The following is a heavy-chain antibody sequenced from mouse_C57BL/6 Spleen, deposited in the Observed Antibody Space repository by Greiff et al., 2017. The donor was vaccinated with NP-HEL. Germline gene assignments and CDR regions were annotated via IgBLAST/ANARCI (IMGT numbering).Heavy chain of an antibody. D-gene: IGHD1-1*01. J-gene: IGHJ2*01. Sequence: EVQLVESGAELVRPGASVKLSCTASGFNIKDDYMHWVKQRPEQGLEWIGGIDPENGDTEYASKYQGKATITADTSSNTAYLQLSSLTSEDTAVYYCTTLLRSFYWGQGTTLTVSS. CDR3: TTLLRSFY. CDR1: GFNIKDDY. CDR2: IDPENGDT. V-gene: IGHV14-4*01.